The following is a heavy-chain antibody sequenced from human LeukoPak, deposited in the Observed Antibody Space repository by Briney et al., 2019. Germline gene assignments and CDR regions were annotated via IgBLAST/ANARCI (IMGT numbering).Heavy chain of an antibody. CDR1: GFTVSSNY. CDR3: ARTVEMATSIHFDI. J-gene: IGHJ3*02. CDR2: IYCSDST. Sequence: GGSLRLSCASSGFTVSSNYRSWVRQARWRGLAWVSFIYCSDSTCHAHSVKGRFTISRDKSKNTLYLQMNSLRAEDTAVYYCARTVEMATSIHFDIWGQGTMVTVSS. V-gene: IGHV3-53*01. D-gene: IGHD5-24*01.